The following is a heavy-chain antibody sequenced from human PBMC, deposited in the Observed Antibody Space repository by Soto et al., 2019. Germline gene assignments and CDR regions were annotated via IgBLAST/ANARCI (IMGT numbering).Heavy chain of an antibody. CDR2: IYYSGST. V-gene: IGHV4-31*03. CDR3: ARDSPYYYSSGYPPGGFDP. D-gene: IGHD3-22*01. CDR1: GGSVSSGGYY. Sequence: SETLSLTCTVSGGSVSSGGYYWSWIRQHPGKGLEWIGYIYYSGSTYYNPSLKSRVTISVDTSKNQFSPKLSSVTAADTAVYYCARDSPYYYSSGYPPGGFDPWGQGTLVTVSS. J-gene: IGHJ5*02.